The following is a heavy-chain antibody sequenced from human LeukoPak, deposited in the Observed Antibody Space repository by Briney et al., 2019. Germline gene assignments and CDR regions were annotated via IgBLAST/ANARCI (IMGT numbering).Heavy chain of an antibody. CDR1: GFTFSSYI. D-gene: IGHD5-24*01. V-gene: IGHV3-30-3*01. CDR2: ISYDGSNK. CDR3: ASSLLATMGPLFY. Sequence: GGSLRLSCAASGFTFSSYIMHWVRQAPGKGLEWVAVISYDGSNKYYADSVKGRFTISRDNSKNTLYLQMDSLRADDTALYYCASSLLATMGPLFYWGLGALVTVSS. J-gene: IGHJ4*02.